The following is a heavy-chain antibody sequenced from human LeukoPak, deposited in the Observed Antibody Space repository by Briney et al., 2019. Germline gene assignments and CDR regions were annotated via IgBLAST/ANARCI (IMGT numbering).Heavy chain of an antibody. CDR1: AYSIDSYY. Sequence: SETLSLTCAVSAYSIDSYYWGWIRQPPGKTLEWIGSIYHSGTSYYNPSLTSRVTILVDTSKNQFSLKLTSVTAADTAVYYCAGKDGSAGYYFDSWGQGALVTVSS. J-gene: IGHJ4*02. V-gene: IGHV4-38-2*01. CDR2: IYHSGTS. CDR3: AGKDGSAGYYFDS. D-gene: IGHD5-24*01.